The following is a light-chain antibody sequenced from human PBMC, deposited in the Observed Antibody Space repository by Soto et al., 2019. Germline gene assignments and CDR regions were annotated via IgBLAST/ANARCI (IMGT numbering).Light chain of an antibody. CDR3: QQRSNWPT. Sequence: EIVLTQSPATLSLSPGERATLSCRASQSVSSYLGWYQQKPGQAPRLLIFDASNRATGIPARFSGSGSGTAVALTISSLEPEDFAVYYCQQRSNWPTFGPGTKVDIK. CDR2: DAS. CDR1: QSVSSY. V-gene: IGKV3-11*01. J-gene: IGKJ3*01.